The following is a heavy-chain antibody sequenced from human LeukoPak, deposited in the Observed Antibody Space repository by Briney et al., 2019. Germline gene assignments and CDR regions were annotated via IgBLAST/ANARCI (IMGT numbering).Heavy chain of an antibody. Sequence: PGASLKISFKGSGYSFTSYWIGWVRPMPGKGLEWMGIIYPGDSDTRYSPSFQGQVTISADKSISTAYLQWSSLKASDTAMYYCTRGDHYGDYLFDYWGQGTLVTVSS. CDR3: TRGDHYGDYLFDY. CDR2: IYPGDSDT. D-gene: IGHD4-17*01. V-gene: IGHV5-51*01. CDR1: GYSFTSYW. J-gene: IGHJ4*02.